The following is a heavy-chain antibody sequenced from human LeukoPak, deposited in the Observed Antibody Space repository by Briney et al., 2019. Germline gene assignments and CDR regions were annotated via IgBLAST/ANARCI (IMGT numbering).Heavy chain of an antibody. V-gene: IGHV4-4*09. CDR3: TKREGPMSGSYDYFDP. J-gene: IGHJ5*02. D-gene: IGHD1-26*01. CDR1: GGSISGYY. CDR2: IHSNGYT. Sequence: SETLSLTCTVSGGSISGYYWSWIRQPPGQGLEWIAYIHSNGYTNHNPSLKSRVTISVDTSKNQFSLKVTSVTAADTAMYYCTKREGPMSGSYDYFDPWAREPWSPS.